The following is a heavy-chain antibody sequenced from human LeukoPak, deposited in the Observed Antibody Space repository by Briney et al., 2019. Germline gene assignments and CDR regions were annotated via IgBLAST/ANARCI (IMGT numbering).Heavy chain of an antibody. CDR2: VYYTGST. Sequence: SETLSLTCTVSGGSISSYYWSWVRQPPGKGLEWIGFVYYTGSTNYSPSLKSRVTISVDTSKNQFSLKLRSVTAADTAVYYCARDVYYYDSSGRYYFDYWGQGTLVTVSS. CDR1: GGSISSYY. J-gene: IGHJ4*02. V-gene: IGHV4-59*01. CDR3: ARDVYYYDSSGRYYFDY. D-gene: IGHD3-22*01.